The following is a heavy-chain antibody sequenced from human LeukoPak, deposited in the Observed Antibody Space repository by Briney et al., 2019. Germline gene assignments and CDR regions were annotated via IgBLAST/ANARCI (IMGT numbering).Heavy chain of an antibody. CDR2: INHSGST. Sequence: SETLSLTCAVYGGSFSGYYWSWIRQPPGKGLEWIGEINHSGSTNYNPSLKSRVTISVDTSKNQFSLKLSSVTAADTAVYYCARRGSSNWFSSFDYWGQGTLVTVSP. CDR1: GGSFSGYY. D-gene: IGHD6-13*01. J-gene: IGHJ4*02. CDR3: ARRGSSNWFSSFDY. V-gene: IGHV4-34*01.